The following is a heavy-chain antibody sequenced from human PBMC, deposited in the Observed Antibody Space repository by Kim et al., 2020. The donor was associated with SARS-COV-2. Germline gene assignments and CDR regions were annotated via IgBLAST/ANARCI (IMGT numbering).Heavy chain of an antibody. CDR3: ARVARSGYYNY. Sequence: GGSLRLSCAASGFTFSSYAMHWVRQAPGMGLEYVSAISSNGGSTYYANSVKGRFTISRDNSKNTLYLQMGSLRAEDMAVYYCARVARSGYYNYWGQGTLVTVSS. J-gene: IGHJ4*02. V-gene: IGHV3-64*01. D-gene: IGHD3-22*01. CDR1: GFTFSSYA. CDR2: ISSNGGST.